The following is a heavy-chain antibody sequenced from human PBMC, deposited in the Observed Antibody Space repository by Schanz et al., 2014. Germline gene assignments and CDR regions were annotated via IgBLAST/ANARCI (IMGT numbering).Heavy chain of an antibody. Sequence: EVQLVESGGGLVQPGGSLRLSCAASGFTFSSYSMNLVRQAPGEGLEWVPYISSNRNTIYYVDSGKGRFTISRDNAKNSLYLQMNSLRDQDTAMYSCTRGAVVSVGRHPNGLGYYFDYWGQGTLVAVSS. CDR2: ISSNRNTI. CDR1: GFTFSSYS. D-gene: IGHD2-8*01. CDR3: TRGAVVSVGRHPNGLGYYFDY. V-gene: IGHV3-48*02. J-gene: IGHJ4*02.